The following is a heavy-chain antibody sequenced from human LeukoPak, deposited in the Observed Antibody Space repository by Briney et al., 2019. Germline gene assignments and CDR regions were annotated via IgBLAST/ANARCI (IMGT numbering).Heavy chain of an antibody. Sequence: PGGSLRLSCAASGFTFSNYAMSWVRRAPGKGLEWVAFIRYDGSNKYYADSVKGRFTISRDNSKNTLYLQMNSLRAEDTAVYYCAKDRIVVVTATQGVWGQGTMVTVSS. CDR1: GFTFSNYA. CDR2: IRYDGSNK. V-gene: IGHV3-30*02. CDR3: AKDRIVVVTATQGV. D-gene: IGHD2-21*02. J-gene: IGHJ3*01.